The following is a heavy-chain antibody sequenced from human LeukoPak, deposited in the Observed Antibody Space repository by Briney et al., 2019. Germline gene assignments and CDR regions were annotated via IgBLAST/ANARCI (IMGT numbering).Heavy chain of an antibody. Sequence: GGSLRLSCAASGFTFGTYAMTWVRQPPGKGLEWVSSISGGGGSTYFADSVRGRFAISRDNSKNTLYLQMNSLRAEDTALYYCARVNTHYYYYGMDVWGQGTTVTVSS. CDR3: ARVNTHYYYYGMDV. J-gene: IGHJ6*02. CDR1: GFTFGTYA. V-gene: IGHV3-23*01. CDR2: ISGGGGST.